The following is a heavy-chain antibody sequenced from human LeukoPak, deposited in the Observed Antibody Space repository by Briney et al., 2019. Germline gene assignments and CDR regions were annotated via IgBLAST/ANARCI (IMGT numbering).Heavy chain of an antibody. CDR3: ARRRSSSWYGY. J-gene: IGHJ4*02. CDR1: GGSISSSSYY. Sequence: SETLSLTCTVSGGSISSSSYYWGWIRQPPGKGLEWIGSIYYSGSTYYNPSLKSRVTIPVDTSKNQFSLKLSSVTAADTAVYYCARRRSSSWYGYWGQGTLVTVSS. V-gene: IGHV4-39*01. D-gene: IGHD6-13*01. CDR2: IYYSGST.